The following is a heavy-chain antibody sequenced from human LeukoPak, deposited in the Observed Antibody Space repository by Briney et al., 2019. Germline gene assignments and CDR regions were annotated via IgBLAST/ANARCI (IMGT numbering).Heavy chain of an antibody. J-gene: IGHJ4*02. V-gene: IGHV4-4*02. CDR3: ARVGATETEYYFDY. CDR2: IYHSGST. CDR1: GGSISSSNW. Sequence: SGTLSLTCAVSGGSISSSNWWSWVRQPPGKGLEWIGEIYHSGSTNYNPSLKSRVTISVDKSKNQFSLKLSSVTAADTAVYYCARVGATETEYYFDYWGQGTLVTVSS. D-gene: IGHD1-26*01.